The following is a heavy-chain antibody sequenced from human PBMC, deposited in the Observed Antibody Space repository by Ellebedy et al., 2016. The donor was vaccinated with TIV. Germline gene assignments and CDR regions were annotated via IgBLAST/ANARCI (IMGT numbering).Heavy chain of an antibody. J-gene: IGHJ6*02. Sequence: ASVKVSCXASGYTFTGYYMHWVRQAPGQGLEWMGWINPNSGGTNYAQKFQGRVTMTRDTSISTAYMELSRLRSDDTAVYYCARDPDNRAHYYYYGMDVWGQGTTVTVSS. CDR2: INPNSGGT. V-gene: IGHV1-2*02. D-gene: IGHD2/OR15-2a*01. CDR3: ARDPDNRAHYYYYGMDV. CDR1: GYTFTGYY.